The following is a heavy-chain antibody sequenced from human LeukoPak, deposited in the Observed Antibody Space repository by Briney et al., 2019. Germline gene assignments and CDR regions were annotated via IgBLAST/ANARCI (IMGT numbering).Heavy chain of an antibody. J-gene: IGHJ4*02. V-gene: IGHV3-15*01. D-gene: IGHD5-12*01. CDR3: ATGKKEKKDIVATY. Sequence: KPGGSLRLSCAASGFTFSNAWMSWVRQAPGKGLEWVGRIKSKTDGGKTDYAAPVKGRFTISRDDSKNTLYLQMNSLKTEDTAVYYCATGKKEKKDIVATYWGQGTLVTVSS. CDR2: IKSKTDGGKT. CDR1: GFTFSNAW.